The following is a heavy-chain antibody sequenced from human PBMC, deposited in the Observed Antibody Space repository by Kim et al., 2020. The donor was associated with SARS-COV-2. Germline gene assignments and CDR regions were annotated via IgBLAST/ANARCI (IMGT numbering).Heavy chain of an antibody. V-gene: IGHV7-4-1*02. CDR2: INTNTGNP. CDR3: ARTGLKGDSYMDV. J-gene: IGHJ6*03. D-gene: IGHD1-1*01. CDR1: GYTFTNYA. Sequence: ASVKVSCKASGYTFTNYAMNWVRQAPGQGLEWMGWINTNTGNPTYAQGFTGRFVFSLDTSVSTAYLQISSLQAEDTAVYYCARTGLKGDSYMDVWGKGTTVTVSS.